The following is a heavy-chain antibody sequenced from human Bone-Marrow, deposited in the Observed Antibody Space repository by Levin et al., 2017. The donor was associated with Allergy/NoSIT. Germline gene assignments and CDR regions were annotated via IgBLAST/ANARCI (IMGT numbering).Heavy chain of an antibody. CDR1: EFTVFNNY. V-gene: IGHV3-53*01. J-gene: IGHJ4*02. CDR2: IYSSGVT. D-gene: IGHD1-26*01. CDR3: SRKTDSNPPGAY. Sequence: AGGSLRLSCAASEFTVFNNYMSWVRQAPGKGLEWVSTIYSSGVTNYADSVKGRFIISRDRSKNTLYLQMNRLRDEDTAVYYYSRKTDSNPPGAYWGQGTLVTVSS.